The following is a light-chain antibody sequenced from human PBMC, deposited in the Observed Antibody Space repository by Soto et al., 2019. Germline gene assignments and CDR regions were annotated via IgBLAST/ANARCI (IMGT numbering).Light chain of an antibody. J-gene: IGKJ1*01. V-gene: IGKV3-15*01. CDR1: QTVSTTY. Sequence: EIVLTQSPGTLSLSPGERATLSCRASQTVSTTYLAWYQQKPGQAPRLLIYGASTRAAGIPDRFSGSGSGTEFTLTISGLQSDDFVVYYCQQFNNWPPWTFGQGTKVDIK. CDR3: QQFNNWPPWT. CDR2: GAS.